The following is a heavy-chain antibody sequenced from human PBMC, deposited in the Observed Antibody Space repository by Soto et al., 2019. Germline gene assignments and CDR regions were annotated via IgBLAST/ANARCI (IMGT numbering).Heavy chain of an antibody. CDR1: GGTFSSYA. V-gene: IGHV1-69*13. D-gene: IGHD3-22*01. CDR2: IIPIFGTA. J-gene: IGHJ5*02. CDR3: AGQLYYYDSSSNWFDP. Sequence: SVKVSCKASGGTFSSYAISWVRQAPGQGLEWMGGIIPIFGTANYAQKFQGRVTITADESTSTAYMELSSLRSEDTAVYYCAGQLYYYDSSSNWFDPWGQGTLVTVSS.